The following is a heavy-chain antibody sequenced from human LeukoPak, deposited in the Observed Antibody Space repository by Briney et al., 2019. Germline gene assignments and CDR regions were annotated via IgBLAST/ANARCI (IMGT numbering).Heavy chain of an antibody. CDR1: GGSISSSSYY. J-gene: IGHJ4*02. V-gene: IGHV4-39*01. CDR2: IYYSGST. Sequence: KTSETLSLTCTVSGGSISSSSYYWGWIRQPPGTGLEWIGSIYYSGSTYYNPSLKSRVTISVDTSKNQFSLKLSSVTAADTAVYYCARRTSRITIFGVVTPLDYWGQGTLVTVSS. CDR3: ARRTSRITIFGVVTPLDY. D-gene: IGHD3-3*01.